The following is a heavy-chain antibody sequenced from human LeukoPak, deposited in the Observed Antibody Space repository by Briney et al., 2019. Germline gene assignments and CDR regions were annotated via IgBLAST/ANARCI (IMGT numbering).Heavy chain of an antibody. CDR3: ARITGTTHRFDY. V-gene: IGHV4-30-4*01. Sequence: SQTLSLTCTVSGGSIRSDDYYWSWIRQPPGKGLEWIGDISHSGSTNYNPSLKSRPTISIDTSKNQFSLELSSVTAADTAVYYCARITGTTHRFDYWGQGTLVTVSS. CDR1: GGSIRSDDYY. CDR2: ISHSGST. D-gene: IGHD1-20*01. J-gene: IGHJ4*02.